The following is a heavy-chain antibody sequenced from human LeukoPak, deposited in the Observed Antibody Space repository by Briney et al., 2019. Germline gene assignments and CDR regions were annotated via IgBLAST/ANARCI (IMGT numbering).Heavy chain of an antibody. Sequence: GESLRLSCAASGFTFSNYGMSWVRQAPGKGLEWVSVIRGSGGGTYYADSVKGVFTISRDNPKNTVYLQMNSLRAEDTAVYYCVKARMPHCGTDCLESWGQGTLVTVSS. CDR3: VKARMPHCGTDCLES. CDR1: GFTFSNYG. CDR2: IRGSGGGT. D-gene: IGHD2-21*02. V-gene: IGHV3-23*01. J-gene: IGHJ4*02.